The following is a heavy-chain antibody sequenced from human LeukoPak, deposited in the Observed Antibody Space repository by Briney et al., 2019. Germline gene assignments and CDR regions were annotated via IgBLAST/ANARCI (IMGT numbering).Heavy chain of an antibody. CDR1: GFTFSSYS. CDR3: ARASEWLYGDY. J-gene: IGHJ4*02. V-gene: IGHV3-21*01. CDR2: ISSSSSYI. D-gene: IGHD3-3*01. Sequence: GGSLRLSCTASGFTFSSYSMNWVRQAPGKGLEWVSSISSSSSYIYYADSVKGRFTISRDNAKNSLYLQMNSLRAEDTAVYYCARASEWLYGDYWGQGTLVTVSS.